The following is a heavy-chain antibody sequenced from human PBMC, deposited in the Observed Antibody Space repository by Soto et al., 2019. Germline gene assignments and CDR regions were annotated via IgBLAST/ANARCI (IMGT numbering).Heavy chain of an antibody. CDR2: INSDGSST. CDR3: ARDRVESGYPAYFQH. D-gene: IGHD3-22*01. V-gene: IGHV3-74*01. CDR1: GFTFSSYW. Sequence: GGSLRLFCAASGFTFSSYWMHWVRQAPGKGLVWVSRINSDGSSTYYADSVKGRFTISRDNSKNTLYLQMNSLRAEDTAVYYCARDRVESGYPAYFQHWGQGTLVTVSS. J-gene: IGHJ1*01.